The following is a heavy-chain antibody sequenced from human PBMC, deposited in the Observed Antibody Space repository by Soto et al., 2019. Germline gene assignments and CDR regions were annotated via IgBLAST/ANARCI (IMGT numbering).Heavy chain of an antibody. D-gene: IGHD3-10*01. CDR2: ISAYNGNT. CDR1: GYTFTSYG. CDR3: ARDERDVLLWFGEFGLTTFDY. Sequence: VASVKVSCKASGYTFTSYGISWVRQAPGQGLEWMGWISAYNGNTNYAQKLQGRVTMTTDTSTSTAYMELRSLRSDDTAVYYCARDERDVLLWFGEFGLTTFDYWGQGTLVTVSS. V-gene: IGHV1-18*01. J-gene: IGHJ4*02.